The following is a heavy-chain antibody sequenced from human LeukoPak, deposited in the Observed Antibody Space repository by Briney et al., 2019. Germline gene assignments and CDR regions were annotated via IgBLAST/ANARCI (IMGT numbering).Heavy chain of an antibody. CDR3: ARDYYGSGSYYHDF. CDR1: GFTVSINY. D-gene: IGHD3-10*01. J-gene: IGHJ4*02. CDR2: IYRGGST. Sequence: PGRSLRLSCAVSGFTVSINYMSWVRQAPGKGLEWVSVIYRGGSTYYADSVKGRFTISRDNSENTLYLQMNSLRAEDTAVCYCARDYYGSGSYYHDFWGQGTLVTVSS. V-gene: IGHV3-53*05.